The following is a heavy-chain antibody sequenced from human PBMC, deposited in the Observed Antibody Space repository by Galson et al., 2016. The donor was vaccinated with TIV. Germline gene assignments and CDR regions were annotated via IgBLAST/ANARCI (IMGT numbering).Heavy chain of an antibody. CDR2: FFHSGGT. CDR3: TGVQVVAAEIHY. J-gene: IGHJ4*02. Sequence: ETLSLTCSVSGYSITSGYHWGWIRQPPGKGLEWIATFFHSGGTYYSPSLNTRATISVDTSKNQLSLKLTSVTAADTAVYYCTGVQVVAAEIHYWGQGTLVTVSS. V-gene: IGHV4-38-2*02. D-gene: IGHD2-15*01. CDR1: GYSITSGYH.